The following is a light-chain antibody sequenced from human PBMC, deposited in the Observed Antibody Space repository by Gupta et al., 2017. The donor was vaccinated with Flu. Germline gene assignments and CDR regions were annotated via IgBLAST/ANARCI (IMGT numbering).Light chain of an antibody. J-gene: IGLJ1*01. V-gene: IGLV2-14*01. CDR2: DVT. Sequence: QSALTQPASASGSPGQSITLSCSGTSSDVGRSDSVSWYQQHPDKAPKLIIFDVTNRPSGVSSRFSGSKSGNTASLTISGLQAEDETDYYCSSYTSGSTFYVFGTGTKVTVL. CDR1: SSDVGRSDS. CDR3: SSYTSGSTFYV.